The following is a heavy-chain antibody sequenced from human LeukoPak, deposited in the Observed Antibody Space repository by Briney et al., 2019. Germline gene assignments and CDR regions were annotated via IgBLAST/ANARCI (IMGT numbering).Heavy chain of an antibody. D-gene: IGHD3-22*01. V-gene: IGHV4-59*01. CDR2: VYYSGTT. CDR3: AKGQIVVDY. CDR1: GGSISNYY. Sequence: KPSETLSLTCTVSGGSISNYYWNWIRQPPGQGLEWIGYVYYSGTTDYNPSLKSRATISVDTSKNHFSLKLTSVTAADTAVYYCAKGQIVVDYWGQGTLVTVSS. J-gene: IGHJ4*02.